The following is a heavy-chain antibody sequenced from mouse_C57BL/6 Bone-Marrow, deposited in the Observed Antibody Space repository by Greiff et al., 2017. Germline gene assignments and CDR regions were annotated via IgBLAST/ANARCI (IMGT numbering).Heavy chain of an antibody. CDR1: GYTFTSYW. CDR3: ARNYDGYPWFAY. CDR2: IDPSDSET. V-gene: IGHV1-52*01. D-gene: IGHD2-3*01. Sequence: QVQLQQPGAELVRPGSSVKLSCKASGYTFTSYWMHWVKQRPIQGLEWIGNIDPSDSETHYNQKFKDKATLTVDKSSSTAYMQLSSLTSEDSAVYDCARNYDGYPWFAYWGQGTLVTVSA. J-gene: IGHJ3*01.